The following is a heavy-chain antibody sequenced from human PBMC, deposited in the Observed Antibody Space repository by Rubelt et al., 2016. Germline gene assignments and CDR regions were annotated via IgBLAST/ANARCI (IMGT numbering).Heavy chain of an antibody. CDR3: ARGLGSHPLQIDLFDY. J-gene: IGHJ4*02. D-gene: IGHD3-16*01. CDR2: IYYSGST. Sequence: QLQLQESGPGLVKPSETLSLTCTVSGGSISSSSYYWGWIRQPPGKGLEWIGSIYYSGSTYYNPSLKSRVTISVDTSKNQFSLKLSSVTAADTAVYYCARGLGSHPLQIDLFDYWGQGTLVTVSS. CDR1: GGSISSSSYY. V-gene: IGHV4-39*07.